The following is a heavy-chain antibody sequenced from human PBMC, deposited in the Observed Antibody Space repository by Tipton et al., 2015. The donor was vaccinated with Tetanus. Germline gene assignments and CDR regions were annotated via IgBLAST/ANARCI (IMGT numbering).Heavy chain of an antibody. CDR2: INSDGSKT. J-gene: IGHJ5*01. D-gene: IGHD3-16*01. Sequence: SLRLSCAASGFAFGSYTVNWVRQAPGKGLEWVSRINSDGSKTTYADSVKGRFTISRDNAKNTLYLQMNNLRAEDTAVYYCPRDPSKIYYVPDNWFAPWGQGTLVIVSS. CDR1: GFAFGSYT. V-gene: IGHV3-74*03. CDR3: PRDPSKIYYVPDNWFAP.